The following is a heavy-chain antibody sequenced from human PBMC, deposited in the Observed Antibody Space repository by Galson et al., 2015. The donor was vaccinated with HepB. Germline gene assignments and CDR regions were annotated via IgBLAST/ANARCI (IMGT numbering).Heavy chain of an antibody. V-gene: IGHV3-23*01. J-gene: IGHJ5*02. CDR3: ASHEGGDGNWLDP. CDR2: ISGDGGKT. D-gene: IGHD2-21*02. Sequence: SLRLSCAASGFTFSSYGMSWVRQAPGKGPEWVSAISGDGGKTCYADSVQGRFTISRDNSKNTLYVQMSSLRAEDTAVYYCASHEGGDGNWLDPWGQGTLVTVSS. CDR1: GFTFSSYG.